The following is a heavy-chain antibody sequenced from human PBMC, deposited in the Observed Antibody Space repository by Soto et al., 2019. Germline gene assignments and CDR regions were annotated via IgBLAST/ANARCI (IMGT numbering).Heavy chain of an antibody. V-gene: IGHV1-18*04. Sequence: ASVKVSCKASGYTFTSYGISWVRQAPGQGLEWMGWISAYNGNTNYAQKLQGRVTMTTDTSTSTAYMELRSLRSDYTAVYYCARETYYYDSSGYYRPFDYWGQGTLVTVSS. CDR3: ARETYYYDSSGYYRPFDY. CDR2: ISAYNGNT. J-gene: IGHJ4*02. D-gene: IGHD3-22*01. CDR1: GYTFTSYG.